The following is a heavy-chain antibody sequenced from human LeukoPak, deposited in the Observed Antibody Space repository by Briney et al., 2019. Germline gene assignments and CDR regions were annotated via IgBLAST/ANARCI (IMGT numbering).Heavy chain of an antibody. CDR1: GFTFDDYG. CDR2: INWNGGST. J-gene: IGHJ4*02. Sequence: PGGSLRLSCAASGFTFDDYGMSWVRQAPGKGLEWVSGINWNGGSTGYADSVKGRFTISRDNATNSLYLQMNSLRAEDTALYYCARDGAPYSSGWYSVDYWGQGTLVTVSS. CDR3: ARDGAPYSSGWYSVDY. V-gene: IGHV3-20*04. D-gene: IGHD6-19*01.